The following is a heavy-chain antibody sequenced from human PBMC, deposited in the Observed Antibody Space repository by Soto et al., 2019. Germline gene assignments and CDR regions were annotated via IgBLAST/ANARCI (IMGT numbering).Heavy chain of an antibody. Sequence: PGESVKISCXGSGYDFATYWIGWVRQMPGKGLEWMGIIYPGDSDTKYSPSFQGQVTISVDKSISTAYLQWSSLKASDTAMYYCARHRYNSGPTDNDMDVWGQGTTVTVSS. CDR1: GYDFATYW. V-gene: IGHV5-51*01. CDR3: ARHRYNSGPTDNDMDV. D-gene: IGHD6-19*01. J-gene: IGHJ6*02. CDR2: IYPGDSDT.